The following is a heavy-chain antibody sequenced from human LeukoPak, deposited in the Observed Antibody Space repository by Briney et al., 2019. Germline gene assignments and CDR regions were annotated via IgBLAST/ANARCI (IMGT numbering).Heavy chain of an antibody. CDR2: ISAYNGNT. Sequence: ASVKVSCKASGYTFTIYGISWVRQAPGQGLEWMGWISAYNGNTNYAQKLQGRVTMTTDTSTSTAYMELRSLRSDDTAVYYCARLRYQLLSDYYYYYGMDVWGQGTTVTVSS. D-gene: IGHD2-2*01. J-gene: IGHJ6*02. CDR3: ARLRYQLLSDYYYYYGMDV. V-gene: IGHV1-18*01. CDR1: GYTFTIYG.